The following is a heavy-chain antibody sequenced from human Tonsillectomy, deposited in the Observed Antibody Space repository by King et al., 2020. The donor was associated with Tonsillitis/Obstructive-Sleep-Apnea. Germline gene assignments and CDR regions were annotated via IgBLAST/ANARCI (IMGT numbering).Heavy chain of an antibody. D-gene: IGHD1-26*01. Sequence: VQLVESGGGLVQPGGSLRLSCSASGFTFSSYAMHWVRQAPGKGLEYVSAISSNGGSTYYADSVKGRFTISRDNSKNTMYLQMSSLIAEDTAVYYCVKSEGATMEPYYFDYWGQGTLVTVSS. J-gene: IGHJ4*02. CDR1: GFTFSSYA. CDR2: ISSNGGST. CDR3: VKSEGATMEPYYFDY. V-gene: IGHV3-64D*06.